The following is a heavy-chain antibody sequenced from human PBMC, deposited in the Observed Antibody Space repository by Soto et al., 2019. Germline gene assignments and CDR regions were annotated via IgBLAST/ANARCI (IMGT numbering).Heavy chain of an antibody. Sequence: QLLLQESGPGLVKPSETLSLTCTVSGGSISSSGQYWGWIRQPPGKGLEWIGTLYYSGSTYYNASLKRRVTISVDTSKNQFSLKVNSVTAADTAVYYCARGFRAGMIDYWGQGAQVTVSS. CDR1: GGSISSSGQY. CDR2: LYYSGST. CDR3: ARGFRAGMIDY. V-gene: IGHV4-39*01. J-gene: IGHJ4*02. D-gene: IGHD3-10*01.